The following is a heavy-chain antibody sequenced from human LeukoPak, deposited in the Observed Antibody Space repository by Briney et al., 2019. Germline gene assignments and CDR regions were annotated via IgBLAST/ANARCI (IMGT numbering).Heavy chain of an antibody. V-gene: IGHV4-59*01. J-gene: IGHJ4*02. CDR3: ARVSKMATITPLFDY. CDR2: IYYSGST. CDR1: GGSISSYY. Sequence: SETLSLTCTVSGGSISSYYWSWIRQPPGKGLEWIGYIYYSGSTSYNPSLKSRVTISVDTPKNQFSLKLSSVTAADTAVYYCARVSKMATITPLFDYWGQGTLVTVSS. D-gene: IGHD5-24*01.